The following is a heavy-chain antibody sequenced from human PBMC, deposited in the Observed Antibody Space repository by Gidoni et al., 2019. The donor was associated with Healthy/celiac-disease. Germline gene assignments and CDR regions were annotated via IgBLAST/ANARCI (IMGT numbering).Heavy chain of an antibody. CDR1: GYTFTGYY. CDR3: ARSVDTAMVIGYYFDY. D-gene: IGHD5-18*01. J-gene: IGHJ4*02. CDR2: INPNSGGT. V-gene: IGHV1-2*02. Sequence: QVQLVQSGAEVKKPGASVKVSCKASGYTFTGYYMHWVRQAPGQGLEWMGWINPNSGGTNYAQKFQGRVTMTRDTSISTAYMELSRLRSDDTAVYYCARSVDTAMVIGYYFDYWGQGTLVTVSS.